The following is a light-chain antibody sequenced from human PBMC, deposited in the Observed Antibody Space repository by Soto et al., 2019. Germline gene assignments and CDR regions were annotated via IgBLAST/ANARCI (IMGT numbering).Light chain of an antibody. Sequence: QSVLTQPASVSGSPGQSITISCTGTSSDVGGYNYVSWYQQHPGKAPKLIIYEVINRPSGVSKRFSGSKSGNTASLTISGLQDEDEADYYCSSYTTSSTFVFGAGTKVTVL. CDR3: SSYTTSSTFV. CDR1: SSDVGGYNY. V-gene: IGLV2-14*01. J-gene: IGLJ1*01. CDR2: EVI.